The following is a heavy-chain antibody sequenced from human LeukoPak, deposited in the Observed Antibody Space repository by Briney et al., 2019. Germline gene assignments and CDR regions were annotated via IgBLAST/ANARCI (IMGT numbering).Heavy chain of an antibody. Sequence: SETLSLTCTVSGGSISNYYWSWIRQPPGKGLEWIGYIYYSGSTNYNPSLKSRVTISVDTSKNQFSLKLSSVTAADTAVYYCASSGDYNFWSGYYTLDREHYYYYYMDVWGKGTTVTVSS. CDR1: GGSISNYY. V-gene: IGHV4-59*01. D-gene: IGHD3-3*01. CDR3: ASSGDYNFWSGYYTLDREHYYYYYMDV. J-gene: IGHJ6*03. CDR2: IYYSGST.